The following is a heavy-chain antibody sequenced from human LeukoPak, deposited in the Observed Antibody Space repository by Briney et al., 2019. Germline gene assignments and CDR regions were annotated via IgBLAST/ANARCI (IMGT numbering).Heavy chain of an antibody. D-gene: IGHD6-13*01. V-gene: IGHV3-7*03. Sequence: GGSLRLSCAASGFIFSNYWMSWVRQAPGKGLEWVANIKQDGNEMYYVDSVKGRFTISRDNAKNSLNLQMNSLRAEDTAVYYCARTLSIAAARYFDYWGQGTLVTVSS. CDR2: IKQDGNEM. J-gene: IGHJ4*02. CDR1: GFIFSNYW. CDR3: ARTLSIAAARYFDY.